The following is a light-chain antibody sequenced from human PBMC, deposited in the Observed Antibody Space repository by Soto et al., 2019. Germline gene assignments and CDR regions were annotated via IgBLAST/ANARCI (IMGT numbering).Light chain of an antibody. Sequence: DIVMSQSPLSLSFTPGEPASISCKSSQSLLHSHGYNYMDWYLQKPGQSPQLLIYFGSYRASGVPDRFSGSGSGTNFTLRISRVETDDFGIYYCMQALQVPITFGQGTRLEIK. CDR2: FGS. CDR3: MQALQVPIT. V-gene: IGKV2-28*01. J-gene: IGKJ5*01. CDR1: QSLLHSHGYNY.